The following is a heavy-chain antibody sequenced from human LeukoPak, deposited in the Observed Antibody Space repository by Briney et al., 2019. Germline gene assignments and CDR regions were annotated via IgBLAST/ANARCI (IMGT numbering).Heavy chain of an antibody. Sequence: GGSLRLSCAASGFTFSNYWMHWVRQAPGKGLVWVSRINTDGSSTSYADSVKGRFTISRDNAKNTLYLQMNSLRAEDTAVYYCARDRYYYDSSGCLYYWGQGTLVTVSS. CDR1: GFTFSNYW. CDR3: ARDRYYYDSSGCLYY. D-gene: IGHD3-22*01. CDR2: INTDGSST. J-gene: IGHJ4*02. V-gene: IGHV3-74*01.